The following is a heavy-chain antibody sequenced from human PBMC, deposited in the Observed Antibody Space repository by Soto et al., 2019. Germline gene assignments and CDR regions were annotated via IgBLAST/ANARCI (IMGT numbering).Heavy chain of an antibody. CDR2: ISYDVSKR. CDR1: GFTISRCS. CDR3: VRTTAVAGAPEFDY. Sequence: SCGAGGFTISRCSMHRVRQAPGKGLEWVAVISYDVSKRDYADSVKGRFTISRDNSKNTLYLQMNSLRAEDTAVYFCVRTTAVAGAPEFDYWGQGTLVTVSS. J-gene: IGHJ4*02. V-gene: IGHV3-30-3*01. D-gene: IGHD6-19*01.